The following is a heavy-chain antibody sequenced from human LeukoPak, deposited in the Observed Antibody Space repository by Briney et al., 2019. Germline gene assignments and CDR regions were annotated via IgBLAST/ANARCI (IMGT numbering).Heavy chain of an antibody. V-gene: IGHV3-21*01. D-gene: IGHD1-26*01. J-gene: IGHJ6*03. Sequence: GGTLRLSRALSVFSYSNYNMNGVPEARGKGLEWVTSITSSGSYKYYTDSVKSRFTISRDNGNNSMYLQFKSLRAEDTAVYYCARDPYSGSYSDYCYYMDVWGKGTTVTVSS. CDR3: ARDPYSGSYSDYCYYMDV. CDR1: VFSYSNYN. CDR2: ITSSGSYK.